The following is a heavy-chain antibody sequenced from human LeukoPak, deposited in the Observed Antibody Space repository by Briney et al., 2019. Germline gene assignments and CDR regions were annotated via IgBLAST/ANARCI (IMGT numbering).Heavy chain of an antibody. CDR1: GFTFSSFG. CDR3: AKSLSVTMIVPNWFDP. D-gene: IGHD3-22*01. Sequence: GGSLRLSCATSGFTFSSFGINWVRQAPGKGLEWVSFISGSDGTSYYADSVKGRFTISRDNSKNTLYLQMNSLRAEDTAVYYCAKSLSVTMIVPNWFDPWGQGTLVLVSS. V-gene: IGHV3-23*01. J-gene: IGHJ5*02. CDR2: ISGSDGTS.